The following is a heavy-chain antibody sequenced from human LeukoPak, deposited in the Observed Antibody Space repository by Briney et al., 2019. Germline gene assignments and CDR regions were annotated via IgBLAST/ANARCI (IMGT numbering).Heavy chain of an antibody. Sequence: ASVKVSYKASGYTFTSYGISWVRQAPGQGLEWMGWISAYNGNTNYAQKLQGRVTMTTDTSTSTAYMELRSLRSDDTAVYYCARDTPDPVWPRSPPKWYRDYYYYMDVWGKGTTVTVSS. CDR2: ISAYNGNT. CDR3: ARDTPDPVWPRSPPKWYRDYYYYMDV. CDR1: GYTFTSYG. D-gene: IGHD2-2*01. J-gene: IGHJ6*03. V-gene: IGHV1-18*01.